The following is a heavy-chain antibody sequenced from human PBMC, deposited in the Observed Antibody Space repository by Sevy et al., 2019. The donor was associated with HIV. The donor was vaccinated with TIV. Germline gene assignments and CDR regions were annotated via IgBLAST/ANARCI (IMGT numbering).Heavy chain of an antibody. CDR3: HPSPIAAAGTDFDY. Sequence: GGSLRLSCAASGFTFSSYSMNWVRQAPGKGLEWVSSISSSSSYIYYADSVKGRFTISRDNAKNSLYLQMISLRAEDTAVYYCHPSPIAAAGTDFDYWGQGTLVTVSP. J-gene: IGHJ4*02. V-gene: IGHV3-21*01. D-gene: IGHD6-13*01. CDR1: GFTFSSYS. CDR2: ISSSSSYI.